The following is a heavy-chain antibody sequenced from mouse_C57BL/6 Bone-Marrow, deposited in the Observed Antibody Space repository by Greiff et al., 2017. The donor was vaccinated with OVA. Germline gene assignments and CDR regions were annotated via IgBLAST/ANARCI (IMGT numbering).Heavy chain of an antibody. D-gene: IGHD1-1*01. CDR2: IYPNNGGN. CDR3: ARGRPNYYGSRDFDY. CDR1: GYTFTDYY. J-gene: IGHJ2*01. V-gene: IGHV1-34*01. Sequence: EVQLQQSGPELVKPGASVKMSCKASGYTFTDYYMHWVKQSHGKSLEWIGYIYPNNGGNGYNQKFKGKDTLTVDKSSSTAYMELRSLTSEDSAVYYCARGRPNYYGSRDFDYWGQGTTLTVSS.